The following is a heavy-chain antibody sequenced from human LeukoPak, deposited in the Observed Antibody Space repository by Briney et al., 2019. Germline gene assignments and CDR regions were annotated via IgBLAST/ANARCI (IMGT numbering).Heavy chain of an antibody. J-gene: IGHJ4*02. V-gene: IGHV3-20*04. CDR2: INWNGGST. Sequence: GGSLRLSCAASGFTFDDYGMSWVRQAPGKGLEWVSGINWNGGSTGYADSVKGRFAFSRDNAKNSLYLQMNSLRAEDTALYYCARDGYYDSSGDYSIDYWGQGTLVTVSS. CDR3: ARDGYYDSSGDYSIDY. CDR1: GFTFDDYG. D-gene: IGHD3-22*01.